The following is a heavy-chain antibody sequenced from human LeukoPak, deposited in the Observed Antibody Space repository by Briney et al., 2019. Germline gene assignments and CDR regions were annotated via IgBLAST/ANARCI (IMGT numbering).Heavy chain of an antibody. V-gene: IGHV3-53*01. CDR3: ASLVDTAMGGDY. Sequence: PGGSLRLSCAASGFTVSSNYMSWVRQAPGKGLEWVSVIYSGGSTYYADSVKGRFTISRDNSKNTLYLQMNSLRAEDTAVYYCASLVDTAMGGDYWGQGTLVTVSS. D-gene: IGHD5-18*01. J-gene: IGHJ4*02. CDR1: GFTVSSNY. CDR2: IYSGGST.